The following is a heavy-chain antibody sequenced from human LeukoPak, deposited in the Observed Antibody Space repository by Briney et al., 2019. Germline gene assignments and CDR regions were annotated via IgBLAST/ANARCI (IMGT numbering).Heavy chain of an antibody. V-gene: IGHV4-59*01. J-gene: IGHJ6*03. D-gene: IGHD2-2*02. CDR1: GGSISSYY. CDR3: ARAPSIVVVPAAIIWGRDLGYYYYMDV. CDR2: IYYSGST. Sequence: SETLSLTCTVSGGSISSYYWSWIRQPPGKGLEWIGYIYYSGSTNYNPSLKSRVTISVDTSKNQFSLKLSSVTAADTAVYYCARAPSIVVVPAAIIWGRDLGYYYYMDVWGKGTTVTVSS.